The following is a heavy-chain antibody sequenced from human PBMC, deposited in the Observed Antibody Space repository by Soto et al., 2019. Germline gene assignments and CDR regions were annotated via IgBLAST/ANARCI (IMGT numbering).Heavy chain of an antibody. D-gene: IGHD5-18*01. J-gene: IGHJ6*02. CDR3: ARGRRYNYGYEDMDV. CDR2: IYSSGTT. Sequence: SETLSLTCTVSGGSISSYNWNWIRQTPGKRLEWIGHIYSSGTTEYNPSLQSRVSISVDTAKNQFSLKLTSVTAADTAVYFCARGRRYNYGYEDMDVWGQGTTVTVSS. CDR1: GGSISSYN. V-gene: IGHV4-59*01.